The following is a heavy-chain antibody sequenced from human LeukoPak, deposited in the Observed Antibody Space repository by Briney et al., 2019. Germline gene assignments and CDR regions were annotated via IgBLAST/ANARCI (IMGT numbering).Heavy chain of an antibody. Sequence: NPSETLSLTCAVSGGSISSGGYSWSWIRQPPGKGLEWIGYIYHSGSTYYNPSLKSRVTISVDTSKNQFSLKLSSVTAADTAVYYCARVGSDFWSGYYIGYWGQGTLVTVSS. V-gene: IGHV4-30-2*01. CDR2: IYHSGST. CDR3: ARVGSDFWSGYYIGY. CDR1: GGSISSGGYS. D-gene: IGHD3-3*01. J-gene: IGHJ4*02.